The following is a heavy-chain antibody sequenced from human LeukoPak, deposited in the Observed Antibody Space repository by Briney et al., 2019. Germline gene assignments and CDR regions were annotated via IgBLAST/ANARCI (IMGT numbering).Heavy chain of an antibody. CDR1: GFTFSSYS. J-gene: IGHJ6*03. Sequence: GGSLRLSCAASGFTFSSYSMNWVRQAPGKGLEWVSYISSSSSTIYYADSVKGRFTISRDNAKNSLYLQMNSLRAEDTAVYYCARGGETGDRFLYYYYYMDVWGEGTTVTVSS. V-gene: IGHV3-48*01. D-gene: IGHD7-27*01. CDR2: ISSSSSTI. CDR3: ARGGETGDRFLYYYYYMDV.